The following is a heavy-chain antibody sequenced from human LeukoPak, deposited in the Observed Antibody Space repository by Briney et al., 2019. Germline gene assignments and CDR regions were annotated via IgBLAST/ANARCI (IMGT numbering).Heavy chain of an antibody. V-gene: IGHV3-23*01. D-gene: IGHD3-16*01. CDR2: ISGSGGST. CDR3: ASCSPFGYYFDY. CDR1: GFTFSSYA. Sequence: GGSLRLSCAVSGFTFSSYAMSWVRQAPGKGLEWVSAISGSGGSTYYADSVKGRLTISRDNSKNTLYLQMNSLRAEDTAVYYCASCSPFGYYFDYWGQGTLVTVSS. J-gene: IGHJ4*02.